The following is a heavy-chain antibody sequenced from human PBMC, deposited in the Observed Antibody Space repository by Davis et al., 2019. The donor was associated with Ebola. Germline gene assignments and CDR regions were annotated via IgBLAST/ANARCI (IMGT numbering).Heavy chain of an antibody. D-gene: IGHD6-6*01. CDR2: VSSRSRNI. V-gene: IGHV3-21*04. CDR3: ARDGSVYSTASLDS. J-gene: IGHJ5*01. CDR1: GFSFSDYS. Sequence: GESLKISCAASGFSFSDYSMNWVRQAPGKGLEWVSSVSSRSRNIYYADSVKGRFTISRDNARKSLYLQMNTLRAEDTAVYFCARDGSVYSTASLDSWGQGTLVTVSS.